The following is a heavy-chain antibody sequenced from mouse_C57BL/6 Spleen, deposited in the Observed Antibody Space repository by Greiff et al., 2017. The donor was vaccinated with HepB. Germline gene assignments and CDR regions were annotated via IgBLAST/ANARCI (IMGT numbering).Heavy chain of an antibody. CDR3: ARYHYYGSSYSFDY. J-gene: IGHJ2*01. CDR2: INPNNGGT. Sequence: VQLQQSGPELVKPGASVKIPCKASGYTFTDYNMDWVKQSHGKSLEWIGDINPNNGGTIYNQKFKGKATLTVDKSSSTAYMELRSLTSEDTAVYYCARYHYYGSSYSFDYWGQGTTLTVSS. CDR1: GYTFTDYN. D-gene: IGHD1-1*01. V-gene: IGHV1-18*01.